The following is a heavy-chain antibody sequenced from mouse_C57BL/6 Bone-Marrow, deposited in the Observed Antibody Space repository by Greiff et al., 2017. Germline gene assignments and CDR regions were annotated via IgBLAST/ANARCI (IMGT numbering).Heavy chain of an antibody. D-gene: IGHD4-1*01. CDR3: ARYKNWDSWFAY. V-gene: IGHV1-54*01. J-gene: IGHJ3*01. Sequence: VQLQQSGAELVRPGTSVKVSCKASGYAFTNYLIEWVQQRPGQGLEWIGVINPGSGGTNYNEKFKGKATLTAAKSSSTAYMQPGSLTSEDSAVYFCARYKNWDSWFAYWGQGTLVTVSA. CDR1: GYAFTNYL. CDR2: INPGSGGT.